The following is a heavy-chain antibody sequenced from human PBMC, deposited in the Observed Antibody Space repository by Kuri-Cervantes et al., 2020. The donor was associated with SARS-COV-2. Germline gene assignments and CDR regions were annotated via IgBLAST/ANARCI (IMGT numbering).Heavy chain of an antibody. Sequence: GSLRLSCAVYGGSFSGYYWSWIRQPPGKWLEWIGEINHSGSTNYNPSLKSRVTISVETSKNQFSLKLSSVTAADTAVYYCARGVVGYCTNGVCYRPYYYGMDVWGQGTTVTVSS. J-gene: IGHJ6*02. D-gene: IGHD2-8*01. CDR2: INHSGST. CDR1: GGSFSGYY. V-gene: IGHV4-34*01. CDR3: ARGVVGYCTNGVCYRPYYYGMDV.